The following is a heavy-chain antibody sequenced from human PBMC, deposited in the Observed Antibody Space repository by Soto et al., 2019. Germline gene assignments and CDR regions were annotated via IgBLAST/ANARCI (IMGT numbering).Heavy chain of an antibody. J-gene: IGHJ3*02. D-gene: IGHD6-13*01. CDR3: ARVFSSISSSWADDAFDI. CDR2: TYYRSKWYN. Sequence: SQTLSLTCAISGDSVSSNSAAWNWIRQSPSRGLEWLGRTYYRSKWYNDYAVSVKGRITINPDTSKNQFSLQLNSVTPEDTAVYYCARVFSSISSSWADDAFDIRGQGTMVTVS. CDR1: GDSVSSNSAA. V-gene: IGHV6-1*01.